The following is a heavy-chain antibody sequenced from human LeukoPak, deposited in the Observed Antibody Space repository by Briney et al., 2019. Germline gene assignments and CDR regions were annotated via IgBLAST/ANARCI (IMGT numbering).Heavy chain of an antibody. CDR3: AREVYGGNPYYFDY. Sequence: GGSLRLSCAASGFTFSNYAMHWVRQAPGKGLEYVSTISSNGGSTYYANPVEGRFTISRDNSKNTLYLQMSSLRAEDMAVYYCAREVYGGNPYYFDYWGQGTLVTVSS. J-gene: IGHJ4*02. CDR1: GFTFSNYA. D-gene: IGHD4-23*01. CDR2: ISSNGGST. V-gene: IGHV3-64*01.